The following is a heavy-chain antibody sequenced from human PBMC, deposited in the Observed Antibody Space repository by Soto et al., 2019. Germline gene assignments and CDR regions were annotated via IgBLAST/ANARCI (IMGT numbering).Heavy chain of an antibody. CDR2: IDSSGEK. D-gene: IGHD6-19*01. CDR3: ARRHLAVAVSPWFDP. CDR1: GLSITDSEMG. V-gene: IGHV2-26*01. J-gene: IGHJ5*02. Sequence: QVTLKESGPVLVKPTETLTLRCTVSGLSITDSEMGVSWIRQPPGQPLEWLAHIDSSGEKAYRTFLKSRLALPKDTSKSQIVLTMTNMDPADTATYYCARRHLAVAVSPWFDPWGQGIPVTVSS.